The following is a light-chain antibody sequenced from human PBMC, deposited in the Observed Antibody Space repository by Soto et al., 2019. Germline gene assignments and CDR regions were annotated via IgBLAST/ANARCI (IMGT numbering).Light chain of an antibody. CDR2: DAS. CDR3: QQYNNWPIT. CDR1: QDISNY. Sequence: DIQMTQSPSSLSASVGDRVTITCQASQDISNYLNWYQQKPGKAPKLLIYDASNLETGVPSRFSGSGSGTDFTFTISSLQSEDSAVYLCQQYNNWPITFGQGTRLEIK. J-gene: IGKJ5*01. V-gene: IGKV1-33*01.